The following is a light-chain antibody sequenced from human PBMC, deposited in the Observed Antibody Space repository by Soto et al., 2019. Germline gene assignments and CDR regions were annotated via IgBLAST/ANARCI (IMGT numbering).Light chain of an antibody. CDR2: EGT. CDR3: CSSSYNVV. CDR1: SSHVGSYNF. J-gene: IGLJ2*01. Sequence: QSALTQPASVSGSPGQSITISCSRNSSHVGSYNFVSWYQQHPGKAPKLLIHEGTKRPSGVSNRFSGYQSDNTASLTISGLQAEDEADYYCCSSSYNVVFGGGTKLTVL. V-gene: IGLV2-23*01.